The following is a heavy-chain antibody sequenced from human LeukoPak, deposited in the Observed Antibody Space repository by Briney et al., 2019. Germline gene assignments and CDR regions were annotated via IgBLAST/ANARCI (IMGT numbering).Heavy chain of an antibody. CDR1: GFTFSSYG. Sequence: GGSLRLSCAASGFTFSSYGMHWVRQAPGKGLEWVAVISYDGSSKYYADSVKGRFTISRDNSKNTLYLQMNSLRAEDTAVYYCARGFNWAPDWGQGTLVTVSS. CDR2: ISYDGSSK. J-gene: IGHJ4*02. V-gene: IGHV3-30*03. D-gene: IGHD7-27*01. CDR3: ARGFNWAPD.